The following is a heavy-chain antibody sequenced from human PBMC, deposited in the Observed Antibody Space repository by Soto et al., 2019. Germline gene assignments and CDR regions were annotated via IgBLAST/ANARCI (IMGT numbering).Heavy chain of an antibody. V-gene: IGHV1-69*01. D-gene: IGHD6-6*01. CDR1: GGTFSSYA. J-gene: IGHJ5*02. CDR3: ARSRDSSSFGNYWFDP. CDR2: IIPIFGTA. Sequence: QVQLVQSGAEVKKPGSSVKVSCKASGGTFSSYAISWVRQAPGQGLEWMGGIIPIFGTANYAQKFQGRVTITADESTSTAYRELSSLRSTDTAGDYCARSRDSSSFGNYWFDPWGQGTLVTVSS.